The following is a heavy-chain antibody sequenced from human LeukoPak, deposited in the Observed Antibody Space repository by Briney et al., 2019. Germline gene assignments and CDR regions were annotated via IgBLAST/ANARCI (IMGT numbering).Heavy chain of an antibody. D-gene: IGHD4-17*01. Sequence: GGSLRLSCAASGFTFSNAWMSWVRQAPGKGLEWVGRIKSKTDGGTTDYAAPVKGRFTISRDDSKDSTYLQLNSLKTEDTAIYYCARRRGDDYGDYVYWGQGTLVTVSS. CDR1: GFTFSNAW. CDR3: ARRRGDDYGDYVY. CDR2: IKSKTDGGTT. J-gene: IGHJ4*02. V-gene: IGHV3-15*01.